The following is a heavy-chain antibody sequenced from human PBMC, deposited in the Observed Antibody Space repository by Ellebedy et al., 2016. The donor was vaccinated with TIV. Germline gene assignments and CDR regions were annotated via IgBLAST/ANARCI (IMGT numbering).Heavy chain of an antibody. CDR1: GGSISSYY. Sequence: MPSETLSLTCTVSGGSISSYYWSWLRQPPGKGLEWIGYIYYSGSTNYNPSLKSRVTISVDTSKNQFSLKLSSVTAADTAVYYCARDDPMVRGGLFDYWGQGTLVTVSS. CDR3: ARDDPMVRGGLFDY. J-gene: IGHJ4*02. V-gene: IGHV4-59*01. CDR2: IYYSGST. D-gene: IGHD3-10*01.